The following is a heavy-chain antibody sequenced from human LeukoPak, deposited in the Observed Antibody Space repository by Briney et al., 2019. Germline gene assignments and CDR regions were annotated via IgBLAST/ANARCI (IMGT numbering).Heavy chain of an antibody. CDR3: ARDLYADYVWGSFDY. CDR1: GFTFSSYG. V-gene: IGHV3-33*01. CDR2: IWYDGSNK. D-gene: IGHD3-16*01. J-gene: IGHJ4*02. Sequence: GGSLRLSCAASGFTFSSYGMHWVRQAPGKGLEWMAVIWYDGSNKYYADSVKGRFTISRDNSKNTLYLQMNSLRAEDTAVYYCARDLYADYVWGSFDYWGQGTLVTVSS.